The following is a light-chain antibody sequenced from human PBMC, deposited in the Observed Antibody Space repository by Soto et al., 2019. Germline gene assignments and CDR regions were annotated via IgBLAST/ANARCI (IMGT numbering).Light chain of an antibody. Sequence: DIQMTQSPSSLSASVGDRVTITCRASQSIGFFLNWYHQKPGKAPKLLIYKATTLETGVPSRFSGSGSETEFTLTISSLQPEDFASYYCQQIYTIPLTFGGGTKVDIK. V-gene: IGKV1-39*01. CDR2: KAT. J-gene: IGKJ4*01. CDR1: QSIGFF. CDR3: QQIYTIPLT.